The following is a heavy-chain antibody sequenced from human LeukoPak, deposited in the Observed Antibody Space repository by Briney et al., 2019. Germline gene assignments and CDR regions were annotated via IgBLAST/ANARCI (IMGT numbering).Heavy chain of an antibody. CDR2: INSDGSDT. J-gene: IGHJ4*02. D-gene: IGHD4-23*01. CDR1: GVTFSSYW. Sequence: GGSLRLSCAASGVTFSSYWMHWVRHVPGKGLVWVARINSDGSDTAYADSVRGRFTISRDNAKNTLYLQMNSLRGEDTAVYYCASGYSSDYGGNAYWGQGTLVTVSS. CDR3: ASGYSSDYGGNAY. V-gene: IGHV3-74*03.